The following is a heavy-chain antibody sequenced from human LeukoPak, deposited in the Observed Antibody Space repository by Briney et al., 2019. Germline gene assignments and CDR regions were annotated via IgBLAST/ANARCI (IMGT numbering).Heavy chain of an antibody. D-gene: IGHD6-19*01. V-gene: IGHV3-21*01. CDR1: GFTFSSYS. J-gene: IGHJ4*02. Sequence: PGGSLRLSCAASGFTFSSYSMNWVRQAPGKGLEWVSSISSSSYIYYADSVKGRFTISRDNAKNSLYLQMNSLRAEDTAVYYCARGWYSSGCFDYWGQGTLVTVSS. CDR3: ARGWYSSGCFDY. CDR2: ISSSSYI.